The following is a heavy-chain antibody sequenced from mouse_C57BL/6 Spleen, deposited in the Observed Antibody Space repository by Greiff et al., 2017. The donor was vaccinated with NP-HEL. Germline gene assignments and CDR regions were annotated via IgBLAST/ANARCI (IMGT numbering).Heavy chain of an antibody. CDR2: INPSTGGT. Sequence: VQLQQSGPELVKPGASVKISCKASGYSFTTSYMNWLKQRPGKSLEWIGGINPSTGGTTYNQKFKAKASLTVDKSSSTAYMQLKSLTSEDSAVYYCARAYSGSGLYYFEDWGKGTTLTVA. CDR3: ARAYSGSGLYYFED. CDR1: GYSFTTSY. D-gene: IGHD2-10*01. V-gene: IGHV1-42*01. J-gene: IGHJ2*01.